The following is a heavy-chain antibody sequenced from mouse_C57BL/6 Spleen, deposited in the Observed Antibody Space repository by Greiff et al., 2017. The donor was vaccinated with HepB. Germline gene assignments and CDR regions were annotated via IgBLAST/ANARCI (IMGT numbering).Heavy chain of an antibody. Sequence: VKLVESGAELMKPGASVKLSCKATGYTFTGYWIEWVKQRPGHGLEWIGEILPGSGSTNYNEKFKGKATFTADTSSNTAYMQLSSLTTEDSAIYYCARPSITTVVEAQFAYWGQGTLVTVSA. CDR2: ILPGSGST. CDR3: ARPSITTVVEAQFAY. CDR1: GYTFTGYW. V-gene: IGHV1-9*01. D-gene: IGHD1-1*01. J-gene: IGHJ3*01.